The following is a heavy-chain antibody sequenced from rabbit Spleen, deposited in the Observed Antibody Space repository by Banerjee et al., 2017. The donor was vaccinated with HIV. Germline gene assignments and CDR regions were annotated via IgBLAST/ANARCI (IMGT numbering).Heavy chain of an antibody. Sequence: QSLEESGGDLVKPGASLTLTCTASGFSFSSTYYMCWVRQAPGKGLEWIVCIDTGSSGFTYFATWAKGRFTISKTSSTTVTLQMTRLTAADTATYFCTRDDGSGHYIDGYFNLWGQGTLVTVS. CDR2: IDTGSSGFT. J-gene: IGHJ4*01. V-gene: IGHV1S40*01. CDR1: GFSFSSTYY. CDR3: TRDDGSGHYIDGYFNL. D-gene: IGHD1-1*01.